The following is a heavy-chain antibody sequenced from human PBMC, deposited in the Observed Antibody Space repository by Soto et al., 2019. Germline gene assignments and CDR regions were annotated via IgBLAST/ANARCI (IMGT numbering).Heavy chain of an antibody. D-gene: IGHD6-13*01. CDR1: GDSVSSNSAA. J-gene: IGHJ4*02. CDR2: TYYRSKWYN. V-gene: IGHV6-1*01. Sequence: SQTLSLTCAISGDSVSSNSAAWNWIRQSPSRGLEWLGRTYYRSKWYNDYAVSVKSRITINPDTSKNQLSLQLNSVTPEDTAVYYCARANQHSRSWPIDYWGQGTLVTVYS. CDR3: ARANQHSRSWPIDY.